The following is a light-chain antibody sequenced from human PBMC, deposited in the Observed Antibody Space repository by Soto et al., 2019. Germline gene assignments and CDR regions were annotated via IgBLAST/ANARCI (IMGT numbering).Light chain of an antibody. Sequence: QSVLTQPRSVSGSPGQSVTISCTGTSSDVGGYNYVSWYQQHPGKAPKLMIYAVNKRSSGVPDRFSGSKSGNTDSLTISGLQADDEADYYCCSSAGNLFVFGCGTKLTVL. J-gene: IGLJ1*01. CDR2: AVN. V-gene: IGLV2-11*01. CDR1: SSDVGGYNY. CDR3: CSSAGNLFV.